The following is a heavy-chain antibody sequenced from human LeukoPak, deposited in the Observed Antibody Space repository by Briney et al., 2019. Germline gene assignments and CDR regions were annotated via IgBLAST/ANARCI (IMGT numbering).Heavy chain of an antibody. J-gene: IGHJ4*02. V-gene: IGHV4-34*01. D-gene: IGHD6-6*01. Sequence: SETLSLTCAVYGGSFSGYYWSWIRQPPGKGLEWIGEINHSGSTNYNPSLKSRVTISVDTSKNQFSLKLSSVTAADMAVYYCARVGYSSSYYWGIDYWGQGTLVTVSS. CDR3: ARVGYSSSYYWGIDY. CDR2: INHSGST. CDR1: GGSFSGYY.